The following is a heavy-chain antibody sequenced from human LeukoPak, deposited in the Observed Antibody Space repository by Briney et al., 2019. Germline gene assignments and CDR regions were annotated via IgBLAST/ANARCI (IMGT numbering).Heavy chain of an antibody. CDR1: GGSISSYY. Sequence: SETLSLTCTVSGGSISSYYWSWIRQPAGKGLEWIGRIYTSGSTNYNPSLKSRVTMSVDTSKNQFSLKLSSVTATDTAVYYCARAYSSGSYYGMDVWGQGTTVTVSS. CDR2: IYTSGST. CDR3: ARAYSSGSYYGMDV. J-gene: IGHJ6*02. V-gene: IGHV4-4*07. D-gene: IGHD6-19*01.